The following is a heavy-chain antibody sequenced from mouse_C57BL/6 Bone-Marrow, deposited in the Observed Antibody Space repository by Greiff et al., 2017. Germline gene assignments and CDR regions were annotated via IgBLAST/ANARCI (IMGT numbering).Heavy chain of an antibody. CDR2: ISNLAYSI. CDR3: ASATGGAMDY. D-gene: IGHD6-1*01. V-gene: IGHV5-15*01. Sequence: EVKLMESGGGLVQPGGSLKLSCAASGFTFSDYGMAWVRQAPRKGPEWVAFISNLAYSIYYADTVTGRFTISRENAKNTLYLEMSSLRSEDTAMYYCASATGGAMDYWGQGTSVTVSS. J-gene: IGHJ4*01. CDR1: GFTFSDYG.